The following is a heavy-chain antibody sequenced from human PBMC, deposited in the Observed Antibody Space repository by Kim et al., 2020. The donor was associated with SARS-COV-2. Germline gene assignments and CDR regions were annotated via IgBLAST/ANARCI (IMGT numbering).Heavy chain of an antibody. V-gene: IGHV3-23*01. CDR2: SGSGGST. J-gene: IGHJ6*02. CDR3: ANYDV. Sequence: SGSGGSTYYADSVKGRFTISRDNSKNTLYLQMNSLRAEDTAVYYCANYDVWGQGTTVTVSS.